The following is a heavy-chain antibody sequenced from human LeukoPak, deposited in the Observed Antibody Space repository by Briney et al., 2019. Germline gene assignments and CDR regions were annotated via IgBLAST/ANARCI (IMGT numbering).Heavy chain of an antibody. Sequence: GGSLRLACALSGFVFNNYSMRWVRHAPGKGLEWVSVINGGGDSTYYANSGKGRFTISRDNSKNTLFLQMNSLRAEDTAVYYCVHCGGDCYPCCGMDGWGEGTTVTVSS. J-gene: IGHJ6*04. CDR2: INGGGDST. D-gene: IGHD2-21*02. CDR3: VHCGGDCYPCCGMDG. V-gene: IGHV3-23*01. CDR1: GFVFNNYS.